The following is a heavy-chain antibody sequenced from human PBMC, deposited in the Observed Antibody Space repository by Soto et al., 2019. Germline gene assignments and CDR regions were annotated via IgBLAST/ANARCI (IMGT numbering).Heavy chain of an antibody. CDR3: AKALPSSRPHYYYYYGMDV. J-gene: IGHJ6*02. V-gene: IGHV3-23*01. CDR2: ISGSGGST. Sequence: GDSLRPSCAASGCTVSSYAMNWVGQAPEKELEWVSAISGSGGSTYYADSVKGRFTISRDNSKNTLYLQMNSLRAEDTAVYYCAKALPSSRPHYYYYYGMDVWGQGTTVTVSS. D-gene: IGHD1-26*01. CDR1: GCTVSSYA.